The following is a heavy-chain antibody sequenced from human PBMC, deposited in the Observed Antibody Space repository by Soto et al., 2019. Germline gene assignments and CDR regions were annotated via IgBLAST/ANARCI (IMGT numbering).Heavy chain of an antibody. CDR3: AKDTGPN. Sequence: GGSLRLSCAASGFTFDNYAMHWVRQAPGKGLEWVSGISWNSNTIAYADSVKGRFTISRDNAKDSLYLQMNSLRAEDTAFYYCAKDTGPNWGQGTLVTVSS. CDR1: GFTFDNYA. V-gene: IGHV3-9*01. CDR2: ISWNSNTI. J-gene: IGHJ4*02.